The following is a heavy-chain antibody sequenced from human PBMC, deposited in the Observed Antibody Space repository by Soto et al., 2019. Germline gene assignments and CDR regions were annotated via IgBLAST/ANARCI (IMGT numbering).Heavy chain of an antibody. CDR1: GFTFDDYA. CDR2: ISWNSGSI. D-gene: IGHD3-3*01. CDR3: AKGAGRFLEWSLIY. J-gene: IGHJ4*02. Sequence: GGSLRLSCAASGFTFDDYAMHWVRQAPGKGLEWVSGISWNSGSIGYADSVKGRFTISRDNAKNSLYLQMNSLRAEDTALYYCAKGAGRFLEWSLIYWGQGTLVTVSS. V-gene: IGHV3-9*01.